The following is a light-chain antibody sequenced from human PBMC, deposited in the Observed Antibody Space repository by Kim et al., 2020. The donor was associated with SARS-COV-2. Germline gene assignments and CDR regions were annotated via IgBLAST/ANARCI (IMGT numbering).Light chain of an antibody. V-gene: IGKV3-11*01. CDR1: QRVGCQ. Sequence: LSPGDGADPSCRASQRVGCQLGWYQQNSGQAPRLLIFDTSNRAAGVPARFSGSGSETDFTLTISRLEPEDFAVYYCQQRSDWPLTFGGGTKVDIK. J-gene: IGKJ4*01. CDR2: DTS. CDR3: QQRSDWPLT.